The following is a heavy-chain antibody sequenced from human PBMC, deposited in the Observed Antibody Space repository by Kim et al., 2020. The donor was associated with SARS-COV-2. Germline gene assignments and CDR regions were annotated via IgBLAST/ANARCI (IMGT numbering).Heavy chain of an antibody. CDR1: GFTFSNYW. V-gene: IGHV3-74*01. CDR2: IKGDGSGI. CDR3: ARTSGSLDC. D-gene: IGHD3-22*01. J-gene: IGHJ4*02. Sequence: GGSLRLSCAASGFTFSNYWMNWVRQAPGKGLVWVSRIKGDGSGISYADSVKGRFTISRDNAKNTLYLQMNSLRAEDTAVYYCARTSGSLDCWGQGTLVTVSS.